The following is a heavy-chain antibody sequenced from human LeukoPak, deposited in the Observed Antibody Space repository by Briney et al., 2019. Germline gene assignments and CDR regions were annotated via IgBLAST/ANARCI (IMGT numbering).Heavy chain of an antibody. CDR3: ARDVSDCSGGSCYSYLDY. D-gene: IGHD2-15*01. V-gene: IGHV1-46*01. CDR2: INPSGGNT. CDR1: GYTFTSYY. J-gene: IGHJ4*02. Sequence: ASVKVSCKASGYTFTSYYMHWVRQAPGRGLEWMGIINPSGGNTSYAQKLQGRVTMTRDTSTSTVYMELSSLRSEDTAVYYCARDVSDCSGGSCYSYLDYRGQGTLVTVSS.